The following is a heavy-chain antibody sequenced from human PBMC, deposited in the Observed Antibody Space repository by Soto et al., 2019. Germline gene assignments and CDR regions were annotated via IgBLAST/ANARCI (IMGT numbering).Heavy chain of an antibody. CDR2: IYTDDNI. CDR1: GFTVRGTS. V-gene: IGHV3-53*01. J-gene: IGHJ6*02. CDR3: ATELIAKYGMDV. Sequence: EVQLVESGGGLVQPGGSLRLSGAASGFTVRGTSGPWFRQAPGKGLEWVSVIYTDDNIYYADSVTGRFTISRDNSKNTFYLQMNRLRVEDTAVYYCATELIAKYGMDVWGQGTTVTVSS. D-gene: IGHD2-21*01.